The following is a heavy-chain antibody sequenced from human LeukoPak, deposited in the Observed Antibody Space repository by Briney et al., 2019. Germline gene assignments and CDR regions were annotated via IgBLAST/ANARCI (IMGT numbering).Heavy chain of an antibody. Sequence: GGSPRLSCAASGFTFSDYYMSWMRQAPGKGLEWVSYINGSGTTIYNADSVKGRFTISRDNAKNSLYLQMNSLRGEDTAVYYCVRAYSRGYSDDFDYWGQGTLVTVSS. CDR2: INGSGTTI. CDR3: VRAYSRGYSDDFDY. D-gene: IGHD3-22*01. CDR1: GFTFSDYY. J-gene: IGHJ4*02. V-gene: IGHV3-11*01.